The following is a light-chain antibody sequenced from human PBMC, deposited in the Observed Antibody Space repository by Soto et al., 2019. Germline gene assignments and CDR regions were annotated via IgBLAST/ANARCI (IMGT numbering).Light chain of an antibody. J-gene: IGKJ1*01. Sequence: DVVMTQSPLSLPVTLGKPASISCRSNQSILSSDGNNYLNWLQQRPGQSPRRLTYKVSIRDSGVPDRFSGSGSGTEFTLKISRVEAEDVGIYYFMQGTHWPPWTFGQGTKVEIK. CDR3: MQGTHWPPWT. CDR2: KVS. V-gene: IGKV2-30*01. CDR1: QSILSSDGNNY.